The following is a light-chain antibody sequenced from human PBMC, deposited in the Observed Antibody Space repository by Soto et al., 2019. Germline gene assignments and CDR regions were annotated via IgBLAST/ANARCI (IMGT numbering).Light chain of an antibody. J-gene: IGKJ1*01. CDR2: GAS. Sequence: EIVLTQSPGTLSLSPGERATLSCRASQSVSSSYLAWYQQKPGRSPRLLIYGASTRAIGIPARFSGSGSGTEFTLTISSLQSEDFAVYYCQQYNNWPFITFGQGTKVE. V-gene: IGKV3-15*01. CDR3: QQYNNWPFIT. CDR1: QSVSSSY.